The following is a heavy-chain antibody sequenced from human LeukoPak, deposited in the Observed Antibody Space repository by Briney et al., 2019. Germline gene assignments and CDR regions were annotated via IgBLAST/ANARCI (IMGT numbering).Heavy chain of an antibody. CDR2: ISYDGS. CDR3: AELGITMIGGV. Sequence: PGGSLRLSCAAAGFTFSSFGMHWVRQAPGKGLEWVAVISYDGSDSVKGRFTISRDNAKNSLYLQMNSLRAEDTAVYYCAELGITMIGGVWGKGTTVTISS. V-gene: IGHV3-30*18. CDR1: GFTFSSFG. J-gene: IGHJ6*04. D-gene: IGHD3-10*02.